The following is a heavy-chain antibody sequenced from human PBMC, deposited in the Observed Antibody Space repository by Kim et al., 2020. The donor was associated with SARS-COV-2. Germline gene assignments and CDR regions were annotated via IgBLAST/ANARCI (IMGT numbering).Heavy chain of an antibody. J-gene: IGHJ5*02. V-gene: IGHV1-3*01. D-gene: IGHD3-10*01. Sequence: YSRNFQGGVTITRDPSSTTAYMELSSLTSKDTAVYYCAREGSGSYNWLDPWGQGTLVTVSS. CDR3: AREGSGSYNWLDP.